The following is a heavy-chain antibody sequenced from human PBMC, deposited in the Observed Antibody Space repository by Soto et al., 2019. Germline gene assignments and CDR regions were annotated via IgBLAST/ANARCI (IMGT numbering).Heavy chain of an antibody. J-gene: IGHJ3*02. CDR1: GFSLNSGGQG. V-gene: IGHV2-5*02. D-gene: IGHD3-10*01. CDR2: YYWDDDK. Sequence: QITLKESGPTLVKPTQTLTLTCTFSGFSLNSGGQGVGWIRQPPGKALEWLALYYWDDDKRYSPSLKNRLTITKDTSKNQVVLTLTNMDPVDTATYSCVPRLLYLDAFNIWGQGTMVTVSS. CDR3: VPRLLYLDAFNI.